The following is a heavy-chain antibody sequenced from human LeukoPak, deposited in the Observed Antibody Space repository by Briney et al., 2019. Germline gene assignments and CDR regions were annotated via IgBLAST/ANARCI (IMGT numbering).Heavy chain of an antibody. V-gene: IGHV3-23*01. CDR2: ISGSGGST. Sequence: GGSLRLSCAASGFTFSSYAMSWVRRAPGKGLEWVSAISGSGGSTYYADSVKGRFTISRDNSKNTLYLQMNSLRAEDTAVYYCAKDPALSDCSSTSCYPDYWGQGTLATVSS. J-gene: IGHJ4*02. CDR3: AKDPALSDCSSTSCYPDY. D-gene: IGHD2-2*01. CDR1: GFTFSSYA.